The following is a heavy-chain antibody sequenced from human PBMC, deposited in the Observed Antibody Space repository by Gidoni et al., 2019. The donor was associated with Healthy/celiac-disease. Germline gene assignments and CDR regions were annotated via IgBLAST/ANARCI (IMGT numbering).Heavy chain of an antibody. Sequence: QVQLVESGGGVVQPGRSRRLYCAASGFPFSSYALHWVRQAPGKGLEWVAVISYDGSNKYYADSVKGRFTISRDNSKNTLYLQMNSLRAEDTAVYYCARDRIPSGSFRKYYYYYGMDVWGQGTTVTVSS. CDR2: ISYDGSNK. J-gene: IGHJ6*02. D-gene: IGHD1-26*01. V-gene: IGHV3-30*04. CDR1: GFPFSSYA. CDR3: ARDRIPSGSFRKYYYYYGMDV.